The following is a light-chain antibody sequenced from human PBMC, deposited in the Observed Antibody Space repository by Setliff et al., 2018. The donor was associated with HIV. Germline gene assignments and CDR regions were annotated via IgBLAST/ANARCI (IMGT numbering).Light chain of an antibody. CDR2: DVS. CDR3: SSYTSSGTPYV. J-gene: IGLJ1*01. CDR1: SSDVGGYNY. V-gene: IGLV2-14*01. Sequence: SVLTQPPSASGSPGQSVTISCTGTSSDVGGYNYVSWYVQRPGKAPKLIISDVSNRPSGVSNRFSGSKSGNTASLTISGLQAEDEADYYCSSYTSSGTPYVFGTGTKVTVL.